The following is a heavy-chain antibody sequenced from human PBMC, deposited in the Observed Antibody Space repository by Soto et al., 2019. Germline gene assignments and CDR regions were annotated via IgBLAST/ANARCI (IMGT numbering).Heavy chain of an antibody. CDR3: VKFIASALMDF. D-gene: IGHD6-25*01. J-gene: IGHJ6*02. CDR2: ISSNGGST. CDR1: GFTFSSYA. Sequence: GGSLRLSCSASGFTFSSYAMHWVRQAPGKGLEYVSAISSNGGSTYYADSVKGRFTISRDNSKNTLYLQMSSLRAEDTAVYYCVKFIASALMDFWGQGTTVTVSS. V-gene: IGHV3-64D*06.